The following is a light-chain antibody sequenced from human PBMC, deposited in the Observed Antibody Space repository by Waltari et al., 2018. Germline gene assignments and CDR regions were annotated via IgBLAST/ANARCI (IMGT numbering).Light chain of an antibody. J-gene: IGLJ1*01. V-gene: IGLV2-23*01. CDR3: SSYADSNICV. CDR2: EGN. Sequence: QSALTQPASVSGSPGQSLTIPCTGTSGDIGGYNLVSWYQQPPGKAPKLMIYEGNKRPSGVSNRFSGSKSGNTASLTISGLQAEDEADYYCSSYADSNICVFGSGTKVTVL. CDR1: SGDIGGYNL.